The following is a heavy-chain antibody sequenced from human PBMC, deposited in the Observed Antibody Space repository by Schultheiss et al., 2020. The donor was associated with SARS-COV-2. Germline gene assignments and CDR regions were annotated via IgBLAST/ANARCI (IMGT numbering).Heavy chain of an antibody. Sequence: SETLSLTCTVSGGSISSSSYYWNWIRQPPGKGLEWIGEINHSGSTNYNPSLKSRVTISVDTSKNQFSLKLSSVTAADTAVYYCARLSPYYDFWSGYQGPYYYGMDVWGQGTTVTVSS. D-gene: IGHD3-3*01. V-gene: IGHV4-39*07. J-gene: IGHJ6*02. CDR1: GGSISSSSYY. CDR2: INHSGST. CDR3: ARLSPYYDFWSGYQGPYYYGMDV.